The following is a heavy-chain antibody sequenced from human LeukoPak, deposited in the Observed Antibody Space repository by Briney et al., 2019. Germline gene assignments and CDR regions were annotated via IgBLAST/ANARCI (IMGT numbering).Heavy chain of an antibody. V-gene: IGHV3-48*03. CDR3: ARVFRRWLQWGDMGY. D-gene: IGHD5-24*01. CDR1: GFTFSSYE. J-gene: IGHJ4*02. Sequence: GGSLRLSCAASGFTFSSYEMNCVRQAPGKGLEWVSYISSSGSTIYYADSVKGRFTISRDNAKNSLYLQMNSLRAEDTAVYYCARVFRRWLQWGDMGYWGQGTLVTVSS. CDR2: ISSSGSTI.